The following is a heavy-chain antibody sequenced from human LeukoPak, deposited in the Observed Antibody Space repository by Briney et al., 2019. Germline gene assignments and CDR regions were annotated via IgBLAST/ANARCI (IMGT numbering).Heavy chain of an antibody. J-gene: IGHJ4*02. V-gene: IGHV3-23*01. CDR2: IGGSGGRT. Sequence: GGSLRLSCAVSGFTFSSYAMSGVRQAPGKGLEWVSGIGGSGGRTYYADSVKGRFTISRDNARNSLFLQMNSLRAEDTAIYYCASDEGNYFDYWGQGTLVTVSS. CDR1: GFTFSSYA. CDR3: ASDEGNYFDY.